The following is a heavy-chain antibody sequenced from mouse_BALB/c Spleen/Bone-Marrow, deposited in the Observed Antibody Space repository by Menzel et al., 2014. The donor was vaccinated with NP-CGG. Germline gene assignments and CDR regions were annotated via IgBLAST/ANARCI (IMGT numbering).Heavy chain of an antibody. CDR3: ARWLLPFDY. Sequence: QVQLQQSVAELARPGASVTLSCKASGYTFTSYWMQWVKQRPGQGLEWIGAIYPGDGDTRYTQKFKGKATLTADKSSSTAYMQLSSLASEDSAVYYCARWLLPFDYWGQGTTLTVSS. CDR1: GYTFTSYW. CDR2: IYPGDGDT. V-gene: IGHV1-87*01. D-gene: IGHD2-3*01. J-gene: IGHJ2*01.